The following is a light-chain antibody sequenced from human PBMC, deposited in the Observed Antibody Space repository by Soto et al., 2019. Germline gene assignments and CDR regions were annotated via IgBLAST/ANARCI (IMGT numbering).Light chain of an antibody. J-gene: IGKJ1*01. Sequence: ESVLTQSRGTLSLSPGQRPTLPCRASQSVSNNYLAWYQQKPGQAPRLLIYGASNRATGIPDRFSGSASGTDFTLTISRLEPEDFAVYYCQQYGSSGTFGQGTKVDIK. V-gene: IGKV3-20*01. CDR3: QQYGSSGT. CDR2: GAS. CDR1: QSVSNNY.